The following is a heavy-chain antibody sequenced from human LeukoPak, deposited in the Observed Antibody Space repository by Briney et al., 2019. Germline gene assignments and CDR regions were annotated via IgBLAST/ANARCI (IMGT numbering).Heavy chain of an antibody. D-gene: IGHD2-2*01. V-gene: IGHV1-69*13. CDR2: IIPICGTA. CDR3: AREKIVVVPAAMVGWFDP. J-gene: IGHJ5*02. CDR1: GGTFISYA. Sequence: SVKVSCKASGGTFISYAISWVGQAPGQGSERMGGIIPICGTANYAQKFQGRDTITADESTSTAYMALSSLRSEDTAVYYCAREKIVVVPAAMVGWFDPWGQGTLVTVSS.